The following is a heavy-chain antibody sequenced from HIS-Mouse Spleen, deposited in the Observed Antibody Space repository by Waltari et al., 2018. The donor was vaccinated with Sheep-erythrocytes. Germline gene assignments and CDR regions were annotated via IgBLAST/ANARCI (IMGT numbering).Heavy chain of an antibody. V-gene: IGHV4-39*01. CDR2: IYYSGST. CDR1: GGPISSSSYY. D-gene: IGHD5-18*01. CDR3: ARHKDTAMVHFDY. J-gene: IGHJ4*02. Sequence: QLQLQESGPGLVKPSETLSLTCTVSGGPISSSSYYGGWIRQPPGKGLEWIGSIYYSGSTYYNPSLKSRVTISVDTSKNQFSLKLSSVTAADTAVYYCARHKDTAMVHFDYWGQGTLVTVSS.